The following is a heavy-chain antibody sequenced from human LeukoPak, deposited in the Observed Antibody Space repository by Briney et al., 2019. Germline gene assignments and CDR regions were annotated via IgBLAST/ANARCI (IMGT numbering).Heavy chain of an antibody. D-gene: IGHD2-21*02. CDR1: GFTFSTCA. V-gene: IGHV3-21*01. J-gene: IGHJ4*02. Sequence: PEGSLRLSCAASGFTFSTCAMSWVRQAPGKGLEWVSSIGSTSHFRYYADSLKGRVTISRDNAKNSLYLQMSSLRVEDTAVYYCARSCDGDCYSDYWGQGTLVTVSS. CDR2: IGSTSHFR. CDR3: ARSCDGDCYSDY.